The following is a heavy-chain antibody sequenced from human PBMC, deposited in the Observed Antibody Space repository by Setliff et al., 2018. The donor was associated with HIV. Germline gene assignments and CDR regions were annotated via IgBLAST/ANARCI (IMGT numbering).Heavy chain of an antibody. CDR1: GFTFSAYA. V-gene: IGHV3-23*01. J-gene: IGHJ4*02. CDR3: AKAWGSGYPSFESALMFDV. Sequence: PWGSLRLSCAASGFTFSAYAMTWVRRAPGRGLEWVSATTSNGRTTDYAESVRGRFTLSRDNSGNTLYLQMTSLRAEDTAIYYCAKAWGSGYPSFESALMFDVWGQGTLVTVSS. CDR2: TTSNGRTT. D-gene: IGHD3-3*01.